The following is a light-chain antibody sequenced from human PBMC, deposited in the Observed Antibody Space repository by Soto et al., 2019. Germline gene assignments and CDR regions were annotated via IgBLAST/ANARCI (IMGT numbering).Light chain of an antibody. CDR3: QQYDSSPQA. Sequence: EIVLTQSPGTLSLSPAGIATLSCRASQSVGSFLDWYQQKPGQAPRLLIYDASNRATGIPDRFSGSGSGTDFTLTISRLEPEDFAVYFCQQYDSSPQAFGLGTKVDI. V-gene: IGKV3-20*01. CDR2: DAS. J-gene: IGKJ1*01. CDR1: QSVGSF.